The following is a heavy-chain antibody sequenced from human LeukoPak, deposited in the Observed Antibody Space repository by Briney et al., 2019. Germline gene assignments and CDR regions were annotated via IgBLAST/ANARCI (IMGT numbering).Heavy chain of an antibody. CDR2: IYYSGST. J-gene: IGHJ6*03. V-gene: IGHV4-59*01. CDR3: ARSASHYYYYMDV. Sequence: PSETLSLTCTISGGSISSYYWSWIRQPPGKGLEWIGYIYYSGSTNYNPSLKSRVTISVDTSKNQFSLKLSSVTAADTAVYYCARSASHYYYYMDVWGKGTTVTISS. CDR1: GGSISSYY.